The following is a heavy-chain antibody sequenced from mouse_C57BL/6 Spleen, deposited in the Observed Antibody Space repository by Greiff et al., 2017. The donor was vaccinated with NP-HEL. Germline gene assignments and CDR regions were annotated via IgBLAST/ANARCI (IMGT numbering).Heavy chain of an antibody. CDR1: GYTFTDYE. CDR2: IDPETGGT. CDR3: TRDYYGSRYFDV. D-gene: IGHD1-1*01. Sequence: VKLQQSGAELVRPGASVTLSCKASGYTFTDYEMHWVKQTPVHGLEWIGAIDPETGGTAYNQKFKGKAILTADKSSSTAYMELRSLTSEDSAVYYCTRDYYGSRYFDVWGTGTTVTVSS. J-gene: IGHJ1*03. V-gene: IGHV1-15*01.